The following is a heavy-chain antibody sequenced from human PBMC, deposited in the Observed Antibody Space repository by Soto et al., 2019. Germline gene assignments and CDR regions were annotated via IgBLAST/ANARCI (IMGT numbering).Heavy chain of an antibody. CDR2: INAGNGNT. CDR3: ARGGIWTAMVRYDY. J-gene: IGHJ4*02. Sequence: ASVKVSCKASGYTFTSYAMHWVRQAPGQRLEWMGWINAGNGNTKYSQKFQGRVTITRDTSASTAYMELSSLRSEDTAVYYCARGGIWTAMVRYDYWGQGTLVTVSS. V-gene: IGHV1-3*01. D-gene: IGHD5-18*01. CDR1: GYTFTSYA.